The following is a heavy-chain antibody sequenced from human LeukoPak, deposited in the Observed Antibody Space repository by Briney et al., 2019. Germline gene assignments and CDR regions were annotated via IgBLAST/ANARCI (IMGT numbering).Heavy chain of an antibody. CDR3: ARDVAAAGLDY. Sequence: NPGGSLRLSCAASGFTFSSYSMNWVRQAPGKGLGWVSSISSNSSYIYYADSVKDRFTISRDNAKNSLYLQMNSLRAEDTAVYYCARDVAAAGLDYWGQGTLVTVSS. CDR2: ISSNSSYI. D-gene: IGHD6-13*01. CDR1: GFTFSSYS. J-gene: IGHJ4*02. V-gene: IGHV3-21*01.